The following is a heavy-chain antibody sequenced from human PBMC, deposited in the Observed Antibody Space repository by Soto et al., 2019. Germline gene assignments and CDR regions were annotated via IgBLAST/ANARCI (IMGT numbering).Heavy chain of an antibody. CDR2: ISGSGGST. J-gene: IGHJ6*02. Sequence: EVQLLESGGGLVQPGGSLRLSCAASGFTFSSYAMSWVRQAPGKGLEWVSTISGSGGSTYYADTVKGRFTISRDNSKNTLYLQMNSLRAEDTAVYYCAEDVQYVFSVVYGMEVWGQGITVTVSS. V-gene: IGHV3-23*01. CDR1: GFTFSSYA. CDR3: AEDVQYVFSVVYGMEV. D-gene: IGHD1-26*01.